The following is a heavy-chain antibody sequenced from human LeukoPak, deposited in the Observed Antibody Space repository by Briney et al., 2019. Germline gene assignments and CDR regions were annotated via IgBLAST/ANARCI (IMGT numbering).Heavy chain of an antibody. CDR1: GFTFSSYA. CDR3: AKLHLGEMAYFDS. CDR2: ISGSGGST. D-gene: IGHD3-16*01. Sequence: GGSLRLSCAASGFTFSSYAMSWVRQAPGKGLEWVSAISGSGGSTYYADSVKGRFTITRENSQNTLYLQMTGLRVEDTAVYFCAKLHLGEMAYFDSWGQGALVTVSS. V-gene: IGHV3-23*01. J-gene: IGHJ4*02.